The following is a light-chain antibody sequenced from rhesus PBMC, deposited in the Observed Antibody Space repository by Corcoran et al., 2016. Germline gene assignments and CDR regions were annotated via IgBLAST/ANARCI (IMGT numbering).Light chain of an antibody. CDR3: QQYYSSPYS. V-gene: IGKV4-1*01. Sequence: DIVMTQSPDSLAVSLGERVTINCKSSQSLLYSSNNKNYLAWYQQKPGQAPKLLIYWASTRESGVPNRFSGSGSGTDFTLTISGLQAEDLAVYYCQQYYSSPYSFGQGPKWRSN. J-gene: IGKJ2*01. CDR1: QSLLYSSNNKNY. CDR2: WAS.